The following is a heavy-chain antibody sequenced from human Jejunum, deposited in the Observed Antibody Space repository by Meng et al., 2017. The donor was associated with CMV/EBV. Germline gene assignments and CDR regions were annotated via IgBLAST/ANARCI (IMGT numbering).Heavy chain of an antibody. J-gene: IGHJ4*02. D-gene: IGHD1-26*01. V-gene: IGHV3-7*01. CDR1: GFTFSDFY. CDR3: ARDPEFGALDY. CDR2: MNQDGSEG. Sequence: CAASGFTFSDFYMSWVRQAPGRGLEWVANMNQDGSEGYYVDSVKGRFSISRDNARNSLYLKMNSLRGEDTAVYYCARDPEFGALDYWGQGTLVTVSS.